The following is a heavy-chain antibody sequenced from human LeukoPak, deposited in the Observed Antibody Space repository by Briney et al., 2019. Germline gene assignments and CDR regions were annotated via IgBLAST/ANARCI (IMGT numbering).Heavy chain of an antibody. D-gene: IGHD3-3*01. CDR1: GGTFSSYA. V-gene: IGHV1-69*01. CDR3: ASWGMEGYWFDP. J-gene: IGHJ5*02. CDR2: IIPIFGTA. Sequence: SVKVSCKASGGTFSSYAISWVRQAPGQGLEWMGGIIPIFGTANYAQKFQGRVTITADESTSTAYMELSSLRSEDTAVYYCASWGMEGYWFDPWGQGTLATVSS.